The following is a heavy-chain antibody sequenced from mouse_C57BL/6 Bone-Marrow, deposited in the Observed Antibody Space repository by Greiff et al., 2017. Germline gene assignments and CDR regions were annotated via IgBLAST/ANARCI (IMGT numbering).Heavy chain of an antibody. V-gene: IGHV1-42*01. Sequence: EVQLQQSGPELVKPGASVKISCKASGYSFTGYYMNWVKQSPEKSLEWIGEINPSTGGTTYNQKFKAKATLTVDKSSSTAYMQLKSLTSEDSAVYYYAVSDYDSCYYAMEYWGQGTSVTVSS. D-gene: IGHD2-4*01. CDR3: AVSDYDSCYYAMEY. CDR1: GYSFTGYY. CDR2: INPSTGGT. J-gene: IGHJ4*01.